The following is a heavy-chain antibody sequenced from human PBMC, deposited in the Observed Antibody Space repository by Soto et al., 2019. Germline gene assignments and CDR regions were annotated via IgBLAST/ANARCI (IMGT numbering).Heavy chain of an antibody. J-gene: IGHJ6*02. V-gene: IGHV3-53*02. CDR2: IYSGGST. Sequence: EVQLVETGGGLIQPGGSLRLSCAASGFTVSSHYMSWVRQAPGKGLEWVSVIYSGGSTYYADSVRGRFTISRDNSKNTLYLQMKSLRAEDTAVYYCARDPPATRHGMDVCGQGDTVTVSS. CDR1: GFTVSSHY. CDR3: ARDPPATRHGMDV.